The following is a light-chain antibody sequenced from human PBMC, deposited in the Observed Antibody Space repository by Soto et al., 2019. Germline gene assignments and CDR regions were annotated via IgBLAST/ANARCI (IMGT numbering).Light chain of an antibody. CDR2: DAS. CDR3: QQYNSMLS. J-gene: IGKJ4*01. Sequence: DLPMTQSPSSLSASEGDRVTITCQSSHDVSRNLNWFQQKPGEAPQLLIYDASNLERGVPSRFSGSGSETDFTLTISSLQPEDVATYYCQQYNSMLSFGGGTEVEIK. V-gene: IGKV1-33*01. CDR1: HDVSRN.